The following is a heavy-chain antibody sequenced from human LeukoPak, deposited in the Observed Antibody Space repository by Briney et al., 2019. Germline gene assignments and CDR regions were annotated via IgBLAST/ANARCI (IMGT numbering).Heavy chain of an antibody. J-gene: IGHJ4*02. CDR1: GFTFCSYA. CDR2: ISSDGGSP. Sequence: GGSLRLSCAASGFTFCSYAMHWVRQAPGKGLEYVSGISSDGGSPFHVNSVKGRFTISRDNSKNTRYLQMGSLRAEDMAVYYCAREYCSGGRCQYYFDYWGQGTLVTVSS. V-gene: IGHV3-64*01. CDR3: AREYCSGGRCQYYFDY. D-gene: IGHD2-15*01.